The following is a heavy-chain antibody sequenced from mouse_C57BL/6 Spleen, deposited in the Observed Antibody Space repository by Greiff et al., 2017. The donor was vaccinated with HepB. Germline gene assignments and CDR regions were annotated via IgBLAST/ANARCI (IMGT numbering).Heavy chain of an antibody. CDR3: AREGDYYGSSSDWYFDV. CDR1: GYTFTDYY. CDR2: IYPGSGNT. J-gene: IGHJ1*03. D-gene: IGHD1-1*01. V-gene: IGHV1-76*01. Sequence: QVQLQQSGAELVRPGASVKLSCKASGYTFTDYYINWVKQRPGQGLEWIARIYPGSGNTYYNEKFKGKATLTAEKSSSTAYMQLSSLTSEDSAVYFCAREGDYYGSSSDWYFDVWGTGTTVTVSS.